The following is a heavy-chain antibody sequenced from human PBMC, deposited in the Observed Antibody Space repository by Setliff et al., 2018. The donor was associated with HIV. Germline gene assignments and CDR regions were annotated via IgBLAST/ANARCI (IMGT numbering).Heavy chain of an antibody. CDR2: VSPFDDGT. Sequence: GASVKVSCKGSGGTFSSYAISWVRQAPGQGLEWMAMVSPFDDGTNYAQKFQGRVTMTRDTSISTAYMELSRLRSDDTAVYYCARSDTAMGHFDYWGQGTLVTVSS. CDR3: ARSDTAMGHFDY. CDR1: GGTFSSYA. D-gene: IGHD5-18*01. J-gene: IGHJ4*02. V-gene: IGHV1-2*02.